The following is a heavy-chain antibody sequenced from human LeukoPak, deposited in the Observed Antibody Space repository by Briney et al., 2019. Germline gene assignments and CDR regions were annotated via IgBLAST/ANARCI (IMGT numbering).Heavy chain of an antibody. CDR3: ARRDYYYDSSGYYTD. D-gene: IGHD3-22*01. J-gene: IGHJ4*02. Sequence: SETLSLTCTVSGGSISSYYWSWIRQPAGKGLEWIGRIYTSGSTNYNPSLKSRVTISVDTSKNQFSLKLSSVTAADTAVYYCARRDYYYDSSGYYTDWGQGTLVTVSS. CDR2: IYTSGST. CDR1: GGSISSYY. V-gene: IGHV4-4*07.